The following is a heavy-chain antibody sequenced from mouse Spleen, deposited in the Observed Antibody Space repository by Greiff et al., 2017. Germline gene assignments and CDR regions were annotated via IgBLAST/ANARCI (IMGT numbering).Heavy chain of an antibody. D-gene: IGHD2-2*01. V-gene: IGHV5-9-3*01. CDR3: ARLGGYPFAY. Sequence: EVQGVESGGGLVKPGGSLKLSCAASGFTFSSYAMSWVRQTPEKRLEWVATISSGGSYTYYPDSVKGRFTISRDNAKNTLYLQMSSLRSEDTAMYYCARLGGYPFAYWGQGTLVTVSA. CDR1: GFTFSSYA. J-gene: IGHJ3*01. CDR2: ISSGGSYT.